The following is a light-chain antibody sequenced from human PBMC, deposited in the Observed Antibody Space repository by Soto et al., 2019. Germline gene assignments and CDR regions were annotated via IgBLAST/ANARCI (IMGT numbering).Light chain of an antibody. J-gene: IGKJ4*01. CDR1: QDISNY. CDR3: QQYDNRPLT. V-gene: IGKV1-33*01. CDR2: DAS. Sequence: DIQMTQSPSSLSASVGDRVTITCPASQDISNYLNWYQQKPGTDPKLLIYDASNLETGVPSRFSGSGSGTDFTFTISSLQPEDIATYYCQQYDNRPLTFGGGTKVEIK.